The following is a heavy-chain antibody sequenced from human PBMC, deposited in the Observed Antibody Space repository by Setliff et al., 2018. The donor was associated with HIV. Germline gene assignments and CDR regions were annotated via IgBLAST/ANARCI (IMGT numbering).Heavy chain of an antibody. CDR3: ARGFVVGSTVVTPGYYYYGMDV. Sequence: ASVKVSCKASGYTFTSYYMHWVRQAPGQGLEWMGIINPSGGSTSYAQKFQGRVTMTRDTSTSTAYMELSSLRSEDTAVYYCARGFVVGSTVVTPGYYYYGMDVWGQGTTVTVSS. CDR1: GYTFTSYY. CDR2: INPSGGST. J-gene: IGHJ6*02. V-gene: IGHV1-46*01. D-gene: IGHD2-21*02.